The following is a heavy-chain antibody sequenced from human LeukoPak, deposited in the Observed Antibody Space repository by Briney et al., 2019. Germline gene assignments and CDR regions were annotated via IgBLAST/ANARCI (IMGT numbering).Heavy chain of an antibody. CDR1: GYTFTGYY. J-gene: IGHJ5*02. D-gene: IGHD6-13*01. CDR3: ARDGGSGYSSSWYPLSWFDP. V-gene: IGHV1-2*02. Sequence: GASVKVSCKASGYTFTGYYMHWMRQAPGQGLEWMGWINPNSGGTNYAQKFQGRVTMTRDTSISTAYMELSRLRSDDTAVYYCARDGGSGYSSSWYPLSWFDPWGQGTLVTVSS. CDR2: INPNSGGT.